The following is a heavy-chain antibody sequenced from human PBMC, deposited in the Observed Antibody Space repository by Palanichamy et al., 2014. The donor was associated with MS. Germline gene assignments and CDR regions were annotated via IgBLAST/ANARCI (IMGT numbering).Heavy chain of an antibody. J-gene: IGHJ4*02. CDR1: IHLHRRL. CDR2: VNPKTGDT. D-gene: IGHD2-2*01. V-gene: IGHV1-2*02. Sequence: QVQLVQSGADVKMPGGLSEGLLQGLWIHLHRRLSALGATGPPGQGPEWMGWVNPKTGDTIYAQRFQGRVTITRDTSVNTAYMELNRLTSDDTAVYYCARVSGGLEYCSRISCYDFDYWGQGTLVAV. CDR3: ARVSGGLEYCSRISCYDFDY.